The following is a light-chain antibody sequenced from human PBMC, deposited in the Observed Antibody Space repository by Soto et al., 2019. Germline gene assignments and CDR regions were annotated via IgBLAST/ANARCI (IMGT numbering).Light chain of an antibody. CDR3: MQALQTPR. CDR2: LGS. CDR1: QSLLHSNGYNY. V-gene: IGKV2-28*01. Sequence: DIVMTQSPLSLPVTPGEPASISCRSSQSLLHSNGYNYLDWYLQKPGQSPQLLIYLGSNRASGVPDRFSGSGSGTDFTLKISRVEAEDVGVYYCMQALQTPRFGQWTKVEIK. J-gene: IGKJ1*01.